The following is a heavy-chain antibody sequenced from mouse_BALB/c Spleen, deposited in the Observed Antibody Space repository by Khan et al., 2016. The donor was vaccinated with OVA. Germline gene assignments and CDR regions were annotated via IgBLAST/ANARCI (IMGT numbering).Heavy chain of an antibody. J-gene: IGHJ4*01. V-gene: IGHV3-2*02. CDR3: ARSLYYSYGYALDC. D-gene: IGHD2-14*01. CDR2: ISSTGST. CDR1: GYSITSDYA. Sequence: EVQLVESGPGLVKPSQSLSLTCTVTGYSITSDYAWNWIRQFPGNKLEWMGYISSTGSTSYNPSLKSRISFTRDTSKNQFFLQLKSVTTEDTATYYCARSLYYSYGYALDCWGRGISVTVSS.